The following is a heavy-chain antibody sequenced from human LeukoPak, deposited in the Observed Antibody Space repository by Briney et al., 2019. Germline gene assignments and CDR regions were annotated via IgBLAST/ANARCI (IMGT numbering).Heavy chain of an antibody. D-gene: IGHD2-2*01. CDR3: ARVYSSTHNWFDT. J-gene: IGHJ5*02. V-gene: IGHV4-39*07. CDR1: GGSISTSSYY. CDR2: IFYSGST. Sequence: PSETLSLTCTVSGGSISTSSYYWGWVRQPPGKGLEWIGNIFYSGSTYYSPSLKSRVTISVETSKNHFSLKLSSVTAADTALYYCARVYSSTHNWFDTWGQGTQVTVSS.